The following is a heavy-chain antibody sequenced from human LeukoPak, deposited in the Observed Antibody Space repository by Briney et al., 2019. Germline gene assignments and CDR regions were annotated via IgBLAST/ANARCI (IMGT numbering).Heavy chain of an antibody. V-gene: IGHV5-51*01. CDR1: EYSFTNYW. J-gene: IGHJ4*02. D-gene: IGHD6-13*01. CDR3: ARHRSSWSEFDY. Sequence: PGEALKIACQGSEYSFTNYWIAWVRQMPGKGLEWMGIIYPGDSDTRYSPSFQGQVIISADKSISTAYLQWSSLKASDTATYYCARHRSSWSEFDYWGQGTLVTVSS. CDR2: IYPGDSDT.